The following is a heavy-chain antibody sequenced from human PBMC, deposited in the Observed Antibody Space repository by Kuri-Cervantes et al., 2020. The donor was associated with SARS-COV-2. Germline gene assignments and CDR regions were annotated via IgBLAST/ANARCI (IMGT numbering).Heavy chain of an antibody. CDR2: IRYDGSNK. J-gene: IGHJ4*02. D-gene: IGHD6-13*01. V-gene: IGHV3-30*02. CDR3: AKDRQQLFDY. Sequence: GESLKISCAASGFTFSSYGMHWVRQAPGKGLEWVAFIRYDGSNKYYADSVKGRFTISRDNSKNTLYLQMNSLRAEDTAVYYCAKDRQQLFDYWGQGTLVTVSS. CDR1: GFTFSSYG.